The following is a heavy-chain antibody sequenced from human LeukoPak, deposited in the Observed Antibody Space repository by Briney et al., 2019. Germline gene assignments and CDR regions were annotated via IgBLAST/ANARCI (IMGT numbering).Heavy chain of an antibody. CDR3: ARDGYYDSSGYYLYYYGMDV. CDR2: ISAYNGNT. Sequence: ASVKVSCKASGYTFTSYGISWVRQAPGQGLEWMGWISAYNGNTNYTQKLQGRVTMTTDTSTSTAYMELRSLRSDDTAVYCCARDGYYDSSGYYLYYYGMDVWGQGTTVTVSS. CDR1: GYTFTSYG. D-gene: IGHD3-22*01. J-gene: IGHJ6*02. V-gene: IGHV1-18*01.